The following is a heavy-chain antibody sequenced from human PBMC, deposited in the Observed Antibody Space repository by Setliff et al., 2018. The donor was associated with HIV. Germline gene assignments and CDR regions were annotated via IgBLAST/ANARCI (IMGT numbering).Heavy chain of an antibody. CDR3: ARQWYYYDSSGYYPDAFDI. CDR1: GDSVSSGSYY. D-gene: IGHD3-22*01. Sequence: SETLSLTCAVSGDSVSSGSYYWSWIRQPPGKGPEWIGYIYYSGTTNYNPSLKSRVTIAVDTSKNQFSLKLSSVTAADTAVYYCARQWYYYDSSGYYPDAFDIWGQGTMVTVSS. J-gene: IGHJ3*02. V-gene: IGHV4-61*01. CDR2: IYYSGTT.